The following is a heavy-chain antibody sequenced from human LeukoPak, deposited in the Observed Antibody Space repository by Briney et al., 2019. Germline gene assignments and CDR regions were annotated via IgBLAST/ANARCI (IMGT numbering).Heavy chain of an antibody. CDR1: GGSFSGYY. CDR2: IYYSGST. Sequence: SETLSLTCAVYGGSFSGYYWSWIRQPPGKGLEWIGYIYYSGSTNYNPSLKSRVTISVDTSKNQFSLKLSSVTAADTAVYYCAREVAAAVDGFDYWGQGTLVTVSS. V-gene: IGHV4-59*01. CDR3: AREVAAAVDGFDY. D-gene: IGHD6-13*01. J-gene: IGHJ4*02.